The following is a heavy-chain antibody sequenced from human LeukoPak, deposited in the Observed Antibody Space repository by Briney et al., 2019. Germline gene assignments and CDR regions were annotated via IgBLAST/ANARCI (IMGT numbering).Heavy chain of an antibody. J-gene: IGHJ4*02. CDR3: AKEPTSWFSVFDY. CDR2: ISGSGGST. V-gene: IGHV3-23*01. CDR1: GVTFSSYA. Sequence: PGGSLRLSCAVSGVTFSSYAMSWVRQAPGKGLECVSAISGSGGSTYYADSVKGRFTISRDNSKNTLFLQMSSLRAEDTAIYYCAKEPTSWFSVFDYWGQGTLVTVSS. D-gene: IGHD2-2*01.